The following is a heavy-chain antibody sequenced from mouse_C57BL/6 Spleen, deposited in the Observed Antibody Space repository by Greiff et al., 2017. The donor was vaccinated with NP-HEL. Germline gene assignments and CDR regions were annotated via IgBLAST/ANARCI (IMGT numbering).Heavy chain of an antibody. CDR3: ARANWGYFDY. V-gene: IGHV1-42*01. D-gene: IGHD4-1*01. J-gene: IGHJ2*01. Sequence: EVQRVESGPELVKPGASVKISCKASGYSFTGYYMNWVKQSPEKSLEWIGEINPSTGGTTYNQKFKAKATLPVDKSSSTAYMPLKSLTSEDSAVYYCARANWGYFDYWGQGTTLTVSS. CDR1: GYSFTGYY. CDR2: INPSTGGT.